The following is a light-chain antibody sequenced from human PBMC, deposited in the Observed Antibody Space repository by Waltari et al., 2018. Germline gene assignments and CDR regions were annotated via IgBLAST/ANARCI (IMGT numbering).Light chain of an antibody. V-gene: IGLV2-8*01. CDR1: GSDDGGYNY. Sequence: QSALTQPPSASGSPGQSVTISCTGTGSDDGGYNYVSWYQQHPGQAPKLMIYEVSKRPSGVPDRFSASKSGHTASLACSGLQSEDQADYDCISYAGSFPYVFGTGTKVTVL. J-gene: IGLJ1*01. CDR2: EVS. CDR3: ISYAGSFPYV.